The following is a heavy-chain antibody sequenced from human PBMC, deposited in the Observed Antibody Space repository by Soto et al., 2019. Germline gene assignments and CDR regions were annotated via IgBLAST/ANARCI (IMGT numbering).Heavy chain of an antibody. CDR1: GYVFANVW. D-gene: IGHD2-2*01. V-gene: IGHV5-51*01. CDR2: IFPGDSDT. J-gene: IGHJ4*02. Sequence: GESLKISCKGSGYVFANVWIAWVRQLPGKGLEWMGIIFPGDSDTRYSPSFQGQVTISADKSINTAYLQWSGLKASDTAIYYCARRVSAHPFFDYWGQGTLVTVSS. CDR3: ARRVSAHPFFDY.